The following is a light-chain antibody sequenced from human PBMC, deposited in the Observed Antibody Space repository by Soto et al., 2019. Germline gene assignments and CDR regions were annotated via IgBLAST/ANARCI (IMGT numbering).Light chain of an antibody. CDR2: GAF. V-gene: IGKV3-15*01. J-gene: IGKJ1*01. CDR3: LQDYNYPRT. CDR1: QSFSST. Sequence: EILMTQSPATLSVSPGERVTLSCRASQSFSSTLAWYQQKPGQAPRLLIYGAFSRATGIPARSSGSGSGTNFTLAISSLQSEDFGTYYCLQDYNYPRTFGQGTKVDI.